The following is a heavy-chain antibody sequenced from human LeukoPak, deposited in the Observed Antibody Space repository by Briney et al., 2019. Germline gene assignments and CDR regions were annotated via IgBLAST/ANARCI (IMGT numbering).Heavy chain of an antibody. J-gene: IGHJ5*02. D-gene: IGHD5-12*01. V-gene: IGHV3-7*04. CDR1: GFTFSNYW. Sequence: TGGSLRLSCAASGFTFSNYWMTWVRQAPGKGLEWVASIKQDGSEKDYVDSVKGRFTISRDNAKNSLHLQMNSLRAEDTAVYYCARDKGYSGYDRGGYYFDPWGQGTLVTVSS. CDR2: IKQDGSEK. CDR3: ARDKGYSGYDRGGYYFDP.